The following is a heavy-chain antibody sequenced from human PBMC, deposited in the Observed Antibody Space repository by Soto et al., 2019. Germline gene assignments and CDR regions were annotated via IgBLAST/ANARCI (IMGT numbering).Heavy chain of an antibody. CDR3: ARQRTSVVTQAYFDS. CDR2: IYYSGST. Sequence: SETLSLTCSVTGCSIRNRTYYWGWIGQRPGKGLEWIGSIYYSGSTYNNPSLKSRVSMSVDTSKNQFSLKLRSVTAADTALYYCARQRTSVVTQAYFDSWGQGSLVTVS. J-gene: IGHJ4*02. CDR1: GCSIRNRTYY. V-gene: IGHV4-39*01. D-gene: IGHD2-21*02.